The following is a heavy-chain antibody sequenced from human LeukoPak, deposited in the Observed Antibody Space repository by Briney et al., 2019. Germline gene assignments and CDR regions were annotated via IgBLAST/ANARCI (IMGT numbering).Heavy chain of an antibody. V-gene: IGHV3-30*02. J-gene: IGHJ4*02. CDR1: GFTFSSYG. CDR2: IRYDGSNK. Sequence: GGSLRLSCAASGFTFSSYGMHWVRQAPGKGLEWVAFIRYDGSNKYYADSVKGRSTISRDNSKNTLYLQMNSLRAEDTAVYYCAKDGPLSIAAAGYCFDYWGQGTLVTVSS. D-gene: IGHD6-13*01. CDR3: AKDGPLSIAAAGYCFDY.